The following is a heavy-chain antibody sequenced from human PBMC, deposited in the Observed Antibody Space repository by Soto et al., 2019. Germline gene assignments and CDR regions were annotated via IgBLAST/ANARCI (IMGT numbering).Heavy chain of an antibody. V-gene: IGHV1-18*01. CDR3: ARGGQEWTIISCSYIYDGLGV. CDR1: GYIFTHYG. CDR2: ISASNGNT. Sequence: QVQLVQAGAEVKKPGAAVRVSCKASGYIFTHYGIGWVRQAPGQGLEWMGWISASNGNTHYAGSLQGTVMVTTDIPPGSGAMELGRMRSADPAVYYWARGGQEWTIISCSYIYDGLGVWGPGTTVTVSS. D-gene: IGHD3-3*01. J-gene: IGHJ6*02.